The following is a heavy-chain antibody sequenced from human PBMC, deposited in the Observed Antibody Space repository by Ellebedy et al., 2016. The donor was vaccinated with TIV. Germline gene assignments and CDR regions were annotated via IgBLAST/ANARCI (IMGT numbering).Heavy chain of an antibody. CDR3: VKDRDGGGSVDY. D-gene: IGHD5-24*01. J-gene: IGHJ4*02. CDR2: IHSSGRT. V-gene: IGHV3-66*01. CDR1: GFTVSYNH. Sequence: GESLKIPCAASGFTVSYNHMSWVRQAPGKGLEWVSVIHSSGRTHSAGSVKGRFTISRDHTKNTLKLHVDDLSAEDTAVYYCVKDRDGGGSVDYWGQGTLVTVSS.